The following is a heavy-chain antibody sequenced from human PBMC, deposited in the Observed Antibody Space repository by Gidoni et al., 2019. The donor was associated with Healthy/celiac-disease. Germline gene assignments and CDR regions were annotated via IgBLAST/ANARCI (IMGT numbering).Heavy chain of an antibody. J-gene: IGHJ4*02. CDR2: INAGNGNT. Sequence: QVQLLQSWAEVKKPGASLKVSCKASGYTFTSYAMHWVRQAPGQRLEWMGWINAGNGNTKYSQKFQGRVTITRDTSASTAYMELSSLRSEDTAVYYCARDSHPTNTLSIVGMYYFDYWGQGTLVTVSS. D-gene: IGHD2-15*01. V-gene: IGHV1-3*01. CDR1: GYTFTSYA. CDR3: ARDSHPTNTLSIVGMYYFDY.